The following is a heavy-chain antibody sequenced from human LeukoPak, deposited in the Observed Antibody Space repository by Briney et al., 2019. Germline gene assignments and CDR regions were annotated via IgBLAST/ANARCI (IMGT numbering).Heavy chain of an antibody. CDR3: ARRNHIVLMVYAMARYYYYMDV. CDR2: INHSGST. J-gene: IGHJ6*03. Sequence: SETLSLTCAVYGGSFSGYYWSWIRQPPGKGLEWIGEINHSGSTNYNPSLKSRVTISVDTSKNQFSLKLSSVTAADTAVYYCARRNHIVLMVYAMARYYYYMDVWGKGPTVTVSS. CDR1: GGSFSGYY. D-gene: IGHD2-8*01. V-gene: IGHV4-34*01.